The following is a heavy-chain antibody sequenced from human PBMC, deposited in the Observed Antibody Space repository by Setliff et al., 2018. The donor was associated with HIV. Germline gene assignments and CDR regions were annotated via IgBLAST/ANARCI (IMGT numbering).Heavy chain of an antibody. CDR2: MNPNSGGT. CDR1: GYIFIRYY. D-gene: IGHD3-3*01. J-gene: IGHJ4*02. V-gene: IGHV1-2*02. CDR3: ARLFYDYWSGFYSGDY. Sequence: ASVKVSCKTSGYIFIRYYIFWLRQAPGQGLEWMGWMNPNSGGTNYAQKFQGRVTMTRDTSINTAFMELNSLRSDDTAVYYCARLFYDYWSGFYSGDYWGQGTLVTVSS.